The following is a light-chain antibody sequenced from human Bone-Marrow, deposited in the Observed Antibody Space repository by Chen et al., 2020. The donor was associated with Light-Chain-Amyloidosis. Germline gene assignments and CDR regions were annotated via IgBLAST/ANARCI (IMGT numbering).Light chain of an antibody. Sequence: QSALTQPASVSGSPGQSITISCTGTSSDVGGDNHVSWYQQHPDKAPKLMIYEVTNLPSWVHDRFSGNKSDNTTSLTISGLQTEDEADYFCRSYTITNTLVFGSGTRVTVL. CDR2: EVT. J-gene: IGLJ1*01. CDR3: RSYTITNTLV. CDR1: SSDVGGDNH. V-gene: IGLV2-14*01.